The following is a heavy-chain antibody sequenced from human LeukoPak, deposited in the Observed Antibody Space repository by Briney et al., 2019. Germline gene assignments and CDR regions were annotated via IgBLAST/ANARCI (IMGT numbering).Heavy chain of an antibody. J-gene: IGHJ3*02. D-gene: IGHD3-22*01. Sequence: ASVKVSCKASGDTFTSYYMHWVRQAPGQGLEWMGIINPSGGSTSYAQKFQGRVTMTRDMSTSTVYMELSSLRSEDTAVYYCARGRGYYYDSSGSHDAFDIWGQGTMVTVSS. CDR2: INPSGGST. V-gene: IGHV1-46*01. CDR3: ARGRGYYYDSSGSHDAFDI. CDR1: GDTFTSYY.